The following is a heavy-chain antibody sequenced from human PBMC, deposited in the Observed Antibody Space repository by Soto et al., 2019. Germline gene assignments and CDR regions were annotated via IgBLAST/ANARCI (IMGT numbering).Heavy chain of an antibody. J-gene: IGHJ6*02. D-gene: IGHD4-17*01. CDR2: INPNSGGT. CDR1: GYTFTGYY. CDR3: ARDEIDYGDYGYYYGMDV. V-gene: IGHV1-2*04. Sequence: ASVKVSCKASGYTFTGYYMHWVRQAPGQGLEWMGWINPNSGGTNYAQKFQGWVTMTRDTSISTAYMELSRLRSDDTAVYYCARDEIDYGDYGYYYGMDVWGQGTTVTVSS.